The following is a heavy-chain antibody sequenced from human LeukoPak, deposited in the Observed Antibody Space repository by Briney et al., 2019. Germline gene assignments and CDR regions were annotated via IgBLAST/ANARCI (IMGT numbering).Heavy chain of an antibody. Sequence: GGSLRLSCAASGFTFSSYAMSWVRQAPGKGLEWVSAISGSGGSTYYADSVKGRFTISRDNSKNTLYLQMNSLRAEDTAVYYCAKDLGYCSGGSCFFDYWGQGTLVTVSS. D-gene: IGHD2-15*01. V-gene: IGHV3-23*01. CDR3: AKDLGYCSGGSCFFDY. J-gene: IGHJ4*02. CDR2: ISGSGGST. CDR1: GFTFSSYA.